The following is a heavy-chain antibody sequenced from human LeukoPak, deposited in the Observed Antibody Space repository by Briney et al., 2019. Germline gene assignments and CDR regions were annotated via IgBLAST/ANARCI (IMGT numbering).Heavy chain of an antibody. V-gene: IGHV3-23*01. Sequence: GGSLRLSCAASGFTFSSHAMSWVRQAPGRGLEWASGISGSGGSTYYADSVKGRFTISRDNSKNTLYLQMNSLRAEDTAVYYCAKTGPEVVVTASLGWFESWGQGTLVTVSS. J-gene: IGHJ5*01. CDR2: ISGSGGST. CDR1: GFTFSSHA. CDR3: AKTGPEVVVTASLGWFES. D-gene: IGHD2-21*02.